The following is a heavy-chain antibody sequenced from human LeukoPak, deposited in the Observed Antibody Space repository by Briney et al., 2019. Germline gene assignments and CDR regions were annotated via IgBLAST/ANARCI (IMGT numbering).Heavy chain of an antibody. V-gene: IGHV3-23*01. Sequence: GGSLRPSCAASGFTFSSYAMSWVRQAPGKGLEWVSAISGSGGSTYYADSVKGRFTISRDNSKNTLYLQMNSLRAEDTAVYYCAKYYDFWSGYFDFDYWGQGTLVTVSS. CDR2: ISGSGGST. D-gene: IGHD3-3*01. CDR3: AKYYDFWSGYFDFDY. J-gene: IGHJ4*02. CDR1: GFTFSSYA.